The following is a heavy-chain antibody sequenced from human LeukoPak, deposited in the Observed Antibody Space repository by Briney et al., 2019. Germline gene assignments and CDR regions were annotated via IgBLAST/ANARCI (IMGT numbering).Heavy chain of an antibody. CDR3: ARDQYYDSSGYYYGDAFDI. V-gene: IGHV3-21*01. CDR1: GFTFSSYS. J-gene: IGHJ3*02. Sequence: GGSLRLSCAASGFTFSSYSMNWVRQAPGKGLEWVSSISSSSSYIYYADSVKGRFTISRDNAKNSLYLQMNSLRAEDTAVYYCARDQYYDSSGYYYGDAFDIWGQGTMVTVSS. D-gene: IGHD3-22*01. CDR2: ISSSSSYI.